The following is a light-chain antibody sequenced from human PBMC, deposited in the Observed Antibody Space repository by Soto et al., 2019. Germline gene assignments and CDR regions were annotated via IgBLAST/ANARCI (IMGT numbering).Light chain of an antibody. V-gene: IGKV1-39*01. J-gene: IGKJ1*01. Sequence: DIQMTQSPSSLSASVGDRVTITFRASQGIRNDLGWYQQKPGKAPKRLVYAASSLQSGVPSRFSGSGSGTNFTLTIDSLQPEDFATYYCQQSYSIWWTFGQGTKVDI. CDR2: AAS. CDR3: QQSYSIWWT. CDR1: QGIRND.